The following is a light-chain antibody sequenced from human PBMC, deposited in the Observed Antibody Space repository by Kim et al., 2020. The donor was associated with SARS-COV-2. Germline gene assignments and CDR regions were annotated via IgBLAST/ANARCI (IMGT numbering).Light chain of an antibody. J-gene: IGKJ4*01. CDR3: QQYGSSPPLT. V-gene: IGKV3-20*01. CDR1: QSVSSSY. Sequence: EIVLTQSPGTLSLSPGERATLSCRASQSVSSSYLARYQQKPGQAPRLLIYGASSRATGIPDRFSGSGSGTDFTLTIGRLEPEDFAVYYCQQYGSSPPLTFGGGTKLEIK. CDR2: GAS.